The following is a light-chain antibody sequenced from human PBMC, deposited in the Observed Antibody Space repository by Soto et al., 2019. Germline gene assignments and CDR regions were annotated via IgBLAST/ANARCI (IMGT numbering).Light chain of an antibody. CDR2: DAS. CDR3: QQYNSYSWT. Sequence: DIQMTHSPSTLSASVGDRVTITCRASQSTSSYLAWYQQKPGKAPKLLIYDASTLESGVPSRFSGSRSGTEFTLTISSLQPDDFATYYCQQYNSYSWTFGQGTKVDIK. CDR1: QSTSSY. J-gene: IGKJ1*01. V-gene: IGKV1-5*01.